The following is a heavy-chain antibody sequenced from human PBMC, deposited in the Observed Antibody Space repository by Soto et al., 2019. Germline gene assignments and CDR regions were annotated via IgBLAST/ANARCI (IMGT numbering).Heavy chain of an antibody. CDR2: ISSSGSTI. D-gene: IGHD6-13*01. Sequence: LRISCAASGFTFSDYYMSWIRQAPGKGLEWVSYISSSGSTIYYADSVKGRLTISRDNAKNSLYLQMNSLRAEDTAVYYCAREQRYSSSWLPSPPDYFHYRGQSILGTVSS. CDR3: AREQRYSSSWLPSPPDYFHY. V-gene: IGHV3-11*01. CDR1: GFTFSDYY. J-gene: IGHJ4*02.